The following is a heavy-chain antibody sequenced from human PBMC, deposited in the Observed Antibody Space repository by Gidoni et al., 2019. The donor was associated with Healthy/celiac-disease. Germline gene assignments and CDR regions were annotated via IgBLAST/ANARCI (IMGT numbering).Heavy chain of an antibody. CDR3: ARVPRDQLPPLWFDP. D-gene: IGHD2-2*01. CDR1: GYTLTGYY. J-gene: IGHJ5*02. V-gene: IGHV1-2*02. CDR2: HNPNSGGT. Sequence: QVQLVQSGAEVKKPGASVKVSCKASGYTLTGYYMHRVRQAPGQGLGWMGWHNPNSGGTHYAEKFPGRVTMTRDTSISTAYMELSRVGSDDTAVYYCARVPRDQLPPLWFDPWGQGTLVTVSS.